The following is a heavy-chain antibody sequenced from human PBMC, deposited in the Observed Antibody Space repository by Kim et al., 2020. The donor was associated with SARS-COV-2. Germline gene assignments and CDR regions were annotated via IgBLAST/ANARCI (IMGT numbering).Heavy chain of an antibody. V-gene: IGHV3-7*03. J-gene: IGHJ6*02. CDR2: TKQDGSEN. Sequence: GGSLRLSCAASGFTFSSYWMSWVRQAPGKGLEWVANTKQDGSENYYVDSVKGRFTISRDNAKNSLYLHMNSLRAEDTAVYYCARGPYGMDVWGQGTTVTVSS. CDR3: ARGPYGMDV. CDR1: GFTFSSYW.